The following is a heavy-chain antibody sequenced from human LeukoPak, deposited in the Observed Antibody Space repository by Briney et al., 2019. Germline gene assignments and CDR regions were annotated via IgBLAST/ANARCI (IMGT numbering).Heavy chain of an antibody. V-gene: IGHV3-23*01. Sequence: PGGSLRLSCAASGFTFSSYAMSWVRQAPGKGLEWVSAISGSGGSTYYADSVKGRFTISRDNSKNTLYLQMNSLRAEDTAVYYCAKADFWSGYYRIGYFDYWGQGTLVTVSS. D-gene: IGHD3-3*01. CDR2: ISGSGGST. CDR3: AKADFWSGYYRIGYFDY. J-gene: IGHJ4*02. CDR1: GFTFSSYA.